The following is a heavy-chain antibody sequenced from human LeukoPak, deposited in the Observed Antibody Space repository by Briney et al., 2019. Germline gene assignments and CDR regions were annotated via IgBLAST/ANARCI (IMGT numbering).Heavy chain of an antibody. Sequence: ASVKVSCKASGGTFSSYAISWVRQAPGQGLEWMGWISAYNGNTNYAQKLQGRVTMTTDTSTSTAYMELRSLRSDDTAVYYCARAHLWGVSSGYYLNYWGQGTLVTVSS. V-gene: IGHV1-18*01. CDR3: ARAHLWGVSSGYYLNY. D-gene: IGHD3-22*01. CDR2: ISAYNGNT. J-gene: IGHJ4*02. CDR1: GGTFSSYA.